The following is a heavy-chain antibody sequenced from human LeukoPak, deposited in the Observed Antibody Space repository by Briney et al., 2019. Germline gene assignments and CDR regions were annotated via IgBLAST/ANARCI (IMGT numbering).Heavy chain of an antibody. CDR1: GYAFSSHG. Sequence: SGGSLRLSCAASGYAFSSHGLTWVRQAPGKGLEWVSTINGPGDNPYYAETVKDRFTISRDNSKNTLYLQIHSLRAEDTAIYYCAKVSVCYGCYLDFWGQGTLVTVS. CDR3: AKVSVCYGCYLDF. V-gene: IGHV3-23*01. CDR2: INGPGDNP. D-gene: IGHD3-16*01. J-gene: IGHJ4*02.